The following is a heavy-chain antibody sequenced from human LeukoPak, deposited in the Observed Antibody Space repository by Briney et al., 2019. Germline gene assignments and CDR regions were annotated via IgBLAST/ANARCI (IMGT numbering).Heavy chain of an antibody. J-gene: IGHJ6*04. Sequence: SETLSLTCTVSGGSISSGDYYWGWIRQPPGKGLEWIGYIYYSGSTYYNPSLKSRVTISVDTSTNPFSLKLSSVTAADTAVYYCARVAQQLGYYSYGMDVWGKGATVTVSS. CDR2: IYYSGST. D-gene: IGHD6-13*01. CDR1: GGSISSGDYY. CDR3: ARVAQQLGYYSYGMDV. V-gene: IGHV4-30-4*01.